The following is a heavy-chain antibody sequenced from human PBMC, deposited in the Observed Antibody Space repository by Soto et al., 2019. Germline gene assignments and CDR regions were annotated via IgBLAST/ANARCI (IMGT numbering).Heavy chain of an antibody. J-gene: IGHJ4*02. CDR1: GGSFSGYY. D-gene: IGHD3-22*01. CDR2: INHSGST. CDR3: ARGTDYYDSSGYGYYFDY. Sequence: SSETLSLTCAVYGGSFSGYYWSWIRQPPGKGLEWIGEINHSGSTNYNPSLKSRVTISVDTSKNQFSLKLSSVTAADTAVYYCARGTDYYDSSGYGYYFDYWGQGTLLTVSS. V-gene: IGHV4-34*01.